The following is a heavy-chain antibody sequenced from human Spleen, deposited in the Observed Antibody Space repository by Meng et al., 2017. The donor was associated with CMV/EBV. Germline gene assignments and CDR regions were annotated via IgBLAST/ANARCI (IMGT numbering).Heavy chain of an antibody. CDR1: GFTFSSYG. J-gene: IGHJ4*02. V-gene: IGHV3-74*01. Sequence: GESLKISCAASGFTFSSYGMHWVRQAPGKGLVWVARINSDGSSTYADSARGRFTISRDNSRNTLFLQMDSLRAEDTAVYYCVVGKNQPDYWGQGTLVTVSS. CDR2: INSDGSST. CDR3: VVGKNQPDY. D-gene: IGHD1-14*01.